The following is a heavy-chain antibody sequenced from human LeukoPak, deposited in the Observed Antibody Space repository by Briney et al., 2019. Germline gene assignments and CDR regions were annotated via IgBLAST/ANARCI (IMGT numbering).Heavy chain of an antibody. CDR2: ISYGGSNK. V-gene: IGHV3-30*01. J-gene: IGHJ4*02. D-gene: IGHD1-26*01. Sequence: GRSLRLSCAASGFTFSSYAMHWVRKAPGKGLKWVAVISYGGSNKYYADSVKGRFTISRDNSKNTLYLQMNSLRAEDTAVYYCARSRDGSYYDYFDYWGQGTLVTVSS. CDR1: GFTFSSYA. CDR3: ARSRDGSYYDYFDY.